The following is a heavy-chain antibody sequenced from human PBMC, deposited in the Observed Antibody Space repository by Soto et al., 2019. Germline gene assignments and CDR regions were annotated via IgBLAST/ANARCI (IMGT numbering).Heavy chain of an antibody. Sequence: RGESLKISCKGSGYSFTSYWIGWVRQMPGKGLEWMGIIYPGDSDTRYSPSFQGQVTISADKSISTAYLQWSSLKASDTAMYYCARHRGKSSSPHYYYGMDVWGQGTTVTVSS. V-gene: IGHV5-51*01. J-gene: IGHJ6*02. CDR3: ARHRGKSSSPHYYYGMDV. CDR2: IYPGDSDT. CDR1: GYSFTSYW. D-gene: IGHD6-6*01.